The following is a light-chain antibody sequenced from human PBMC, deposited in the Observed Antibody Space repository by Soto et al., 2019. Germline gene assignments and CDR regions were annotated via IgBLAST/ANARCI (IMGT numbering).Light chain of an antibody. CDR2: TND. Sequence: QSVLTQPPSASGTPGQRVTISCSGSSSNIGVNTVNWYQQLPRAAPKLLIYTNDQRPSGVPDRFSASKSGTSASLAISGLQSEDEADYYCAAWDDSLNGPVFGGGTKLTVL. CDR1: SSNIGVNT. J-gene: IGLJ3*02. CDR3: AAWDDSLNGPV. V-gene: IGLV1-44*01.